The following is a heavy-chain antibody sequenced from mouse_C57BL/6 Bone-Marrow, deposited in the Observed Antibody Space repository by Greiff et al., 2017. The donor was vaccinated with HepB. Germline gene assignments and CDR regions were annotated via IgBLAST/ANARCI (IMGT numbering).Heavy chain of an antibody. CDR2: INPGSGGT. CDR1: GYAFTNYL. CDR3: ARPLEVYSGGAWFAY. J-gene: IGHJ3*01. Sequence: QVQLQQSGAELVRPGPSVKVSCKASGYAFTNYLIEWVKQRPGQGLEWIGVINPGSGGTNYNEKFKGKATLTADKSSSTAYTQLSSLPSVDSAVYFCARPLEVYSGGAWFAYWGQGTLVTVSA. V-gene: IGHV1-54*01. D-gene: IGHD1-1*01.